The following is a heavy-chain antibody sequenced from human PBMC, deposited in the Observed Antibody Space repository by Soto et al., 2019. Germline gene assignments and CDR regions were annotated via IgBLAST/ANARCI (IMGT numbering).Heavy chain of an antibody. CDR2: IWYDGSQK. D-gene: IGHD2-15*01. CDR3: ARIDCTGGNCRPYAYYDMDV. J-gene: IGHJ6*02. CDR1: GFTFNTYG. V-gene: IGHV3-33*01. Sequence: QVQLVESGGGVVQPGRSLRLSCAASGFTFNTYGMHWVRQAPGKGLEWVAVIWYDGSQKYYTDSVKVRFTISRDNSKNTMDLQMNSLRAEDTAVYYCARIDCTGGNCRPYAYYDMDVWGQGTTVTVS.